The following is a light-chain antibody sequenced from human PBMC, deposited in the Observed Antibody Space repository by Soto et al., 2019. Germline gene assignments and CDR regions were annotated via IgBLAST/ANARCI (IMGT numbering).Light chain of an antibody. Sequence: DIQMTQSPSTLSASVGDRFIITCRASQTVERWMAWYQQKPGKAPKLLTYTASTLQTGVPSRFSGSGSGTDFTLTISSLQPEDFATYYCQQSFSPLTFGGGTPQLTFGGGTKVDIK. V-gene: IGKV1-39*01. CDR3: QQSFSPLTFGGGTPQLT. CDR2: TAS. J-gene: IGKJ4*01. CDR1: QTVERW.